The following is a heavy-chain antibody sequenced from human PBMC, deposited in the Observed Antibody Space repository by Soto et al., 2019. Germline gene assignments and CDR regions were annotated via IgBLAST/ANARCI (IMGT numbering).Heavy chain of an antibody. CDR3: ARGDLGIAAAGTSPWFDS. D-gene: IGHD6-13*01. V-gene: IGHV4-34*01. CDR2: INHSGST. J-gene: IGHJ5*01. Sequence: SETLSLTCAVYGGSFSGYYWSWIRQPPGKGLEWIGEINHSGSTNYNPSLKSRVTISVDTSKNQFSLKLSSVTAADTAVYYCARGDLGIAAAGTSPWFDSWGQGTLVTVSS. CDR1: GGSFSGYY.